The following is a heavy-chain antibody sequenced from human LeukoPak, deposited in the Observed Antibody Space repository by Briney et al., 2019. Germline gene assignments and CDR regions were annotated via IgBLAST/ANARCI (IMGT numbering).Heavy chain of an antibody. Sequence: ASVKVSCKASGYTFTGYGISWVRQAPGQGLEWMGWISAYNGNTNYAQKLQGRVTMTTDTSTSTAYMELRSLRSDDTAVYYCADNSYYYGSGAGAFDIWGQGTMVTVSS. CDR3: ADNSYYYGSGAGAFDI. CDR1: GYTFTGYG. CDR2: ISAYNGNT. J-gene: IGHJ3*02. D-gene: IGHD3-10*01. V-gene: IGHV1-18*04.